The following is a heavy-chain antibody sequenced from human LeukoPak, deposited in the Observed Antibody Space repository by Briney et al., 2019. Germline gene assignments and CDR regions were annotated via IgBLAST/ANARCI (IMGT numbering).Heavy chain of an antibody. V-gene: IGHV3-20*04. CDR2: INWNGGST. J-gene: IGHJ4*02. CDR1: GLTFDDYG. Sequence: GGSLRLSCAASGLTFDDYGMSWVRQAPGKGLERVSGINWNGGSTGYADSVKGRFTISRDNAKNSLYLQMNSLRAEDTALYYCARDRRIAVAGIPKRYFDYWGQGTLVTVSS. D-gene: IGHD6-19*01. CDR3: ARDRRIAVAGIPKRYFDY.